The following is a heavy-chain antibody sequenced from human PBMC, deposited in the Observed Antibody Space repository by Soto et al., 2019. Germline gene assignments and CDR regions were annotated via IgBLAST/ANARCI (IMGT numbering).Heavy chain of an antibody. J-gene: IGHJ4*02. CDR2: IWYDGSNK. Sequence: WVLRLACEASGFTFSSYGMQWVRQAPGKGLEWVAVIWYDGSNKYYADSVKGRFTISRDNSKNTLYLQMNSPRAEDTAVYYWARDWAQSYYDSSGRDYWGQGTLVPVSS. D-gene: IGHD3-22*01. CDR1: GFTFSSYG. CDR3: ARDWAQSYYDSSGRDY. V-gene: IGHV3-33*01.